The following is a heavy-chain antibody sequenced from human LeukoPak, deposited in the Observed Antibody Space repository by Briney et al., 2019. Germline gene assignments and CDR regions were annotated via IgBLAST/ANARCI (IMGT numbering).Heavy chain of an antibody. Sequence: SETLSLTCAVYGGSFSGYYWSWIRQPPGKGLEWIGEINHSGSTNYNPSLKSRVTISVDTSKNQFSLKLSSVTAADTAVYYCARNAIVLMVYAIVGYFDYWGQGTLVTVSS. CDR2: INHSGST. D-gene: IGHD2-8*01. V-gene: IGHV4-34*01. J-gene: IGHJ4*02. CDR1: GGSFSGYY. CDR3: ARNAIVLMVYAIVGYFDY.